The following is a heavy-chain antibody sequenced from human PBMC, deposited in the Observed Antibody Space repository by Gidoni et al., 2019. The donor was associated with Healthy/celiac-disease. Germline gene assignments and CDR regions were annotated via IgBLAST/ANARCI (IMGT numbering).Heavy chain of an antibody. CDR2: ISYDGSYK. CDR1: GFTFRSYA. J-gene: IGHJ4*02. V-gene: IGHV3-30-3*01. Sequence: QVQLVESGGGVVQPGRSLRLSCAASGFTFRSYAMHWARQAPGKGLEWVAVISYDGSYKYYADSVKGRFTISRDNSKNTLYLQMNSLRAEDTAVYYCARDQGYSGYDPDLGDYWGQGTLVTVSS. D-gene: IGHD5-12*01. CDR3: ARDQGYSGYDPDLGDY.